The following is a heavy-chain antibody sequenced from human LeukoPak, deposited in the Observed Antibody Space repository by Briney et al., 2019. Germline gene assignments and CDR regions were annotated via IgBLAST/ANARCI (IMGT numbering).Heavy chain of an antibody. V-gene: IGHV4-59*01. CDR2: IYYSGST. D-gene: IGHD3-3*01. Sequence: KTSETLSLTCTVSGGSISSYYWSWIRQPPGEGLEWIGYIYYSGSTNYNPSLKSRVTISVDTSKNQFSLKLSSVTAADTAVYYCARGLILEWLPDAFDIWGQGTMVTVSS. J-gene: IGHJ3*02. CDR1: GGSISSYY. CDR3: ARGLILEWLPDAFDI.